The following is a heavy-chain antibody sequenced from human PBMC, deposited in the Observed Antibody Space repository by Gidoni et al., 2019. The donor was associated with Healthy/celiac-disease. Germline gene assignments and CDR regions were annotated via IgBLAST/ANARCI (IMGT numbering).Heavy chain of an antibody. J-gene: IGHJ4*02. Sequence: QVPLVDSGGGAVQPGRSLRLSCAASGFTFSSYGMHWVRQAPGKGLVWVAVIWYGGSNKYYADSVKGRFTISRDKSKNTLYLQMNSLRAEDTAVYYCARDSFLDTANPGGCDYWGQGTLVTVSS. D-gene: IGHD5-18*01. CDR2: IWYGGSNK. CDR1: GFTFSSYG. CDR3: ARDSFLDTANPGGCDY. V-gene: IGHV3-33*01.